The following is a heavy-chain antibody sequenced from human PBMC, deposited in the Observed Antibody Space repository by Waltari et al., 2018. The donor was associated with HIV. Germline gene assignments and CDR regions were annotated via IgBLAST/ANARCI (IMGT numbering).Heavy chain of an antibody. CDR2: ISRSSSSI. D-gene: IGHD7-27*01. Sequence: EVQLVESGGGLVQPGGSLSLSCAAPGFPFSNYTMNWVRQDPGKGLEWVSYISRSSSSIFYADSVKGRFTISRDNAKNSLYLQMNSLRVEDTAVYYCARDINGGWGYWGQGTLVTVAS. V-gene: IGHV3-48*01. J-gene: IGHJ4*02. CDR3: ARDINGGWGY. CDR1: GFPFSNYT.